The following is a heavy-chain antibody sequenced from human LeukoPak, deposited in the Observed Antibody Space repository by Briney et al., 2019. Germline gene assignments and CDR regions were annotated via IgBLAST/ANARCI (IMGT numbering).Heavy chain of an antibody. V-gene: IGHV3-23*01. CDR1: GFTLRSYD. CDR3: AKEYSGYDFDY. Sequence: GGSLRLSCAASGFTLRSYDMSWVRQAPGKGLEWVAATSGSGVNPYYADSVRGRFTISRDNSQNTLYLQMDSLRAEDTALYYCAKEYSGYDFDYWGQGTLVTVSS. D-gene: IGHD5-12*01. CDR2: TSGSGVNP. J-gene: IGHJ4*02.